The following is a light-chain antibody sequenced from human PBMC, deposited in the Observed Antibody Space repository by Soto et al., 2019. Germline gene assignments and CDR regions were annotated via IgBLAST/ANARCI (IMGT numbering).Light chain of an antibody. J-gene: IGKJ5*01. V-gene: IGKV1-27*01. CDR3: PHRSNWPRT. CDR1: QGIATG. Sequence: SASSVSASIRDTVSITCRASQGIATGLAWYQQKPGAPPRLVIYAASILQTGVPSRFSGSGSGTDFTLTICSLEPEDFALYYCPHRSNWPRTVGQGRRLEIK. CDR2: AAS.